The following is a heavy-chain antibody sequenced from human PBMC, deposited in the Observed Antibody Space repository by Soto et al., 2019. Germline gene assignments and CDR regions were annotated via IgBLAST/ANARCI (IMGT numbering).Heavy chain of an antibody. CDR2: LNSDGSST. CDR1: GFTFSSYW. D-gene: IGHD6-19*01. J-gene: IGHJ4*02. V-gene: IGHV3-74*01. CDR3: ARDLNSSGWPTGFDY. Sequence: GGSLRLSCAASGFTFSSYWMHWVRQAPGKGLVWVSRLNSDGSSTSYADSVKGRFTISRDNAKNTLYLQMNSLRAEDTAVYYCARDLNSSGWPTGFDYWGQGTLVTSPQ.